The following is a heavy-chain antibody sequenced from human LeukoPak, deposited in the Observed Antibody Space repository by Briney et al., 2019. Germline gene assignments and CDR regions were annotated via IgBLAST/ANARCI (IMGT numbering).Heavy chain of an antibody. CDR1: GFTFSSYS. V-gene: IGHV3-21*01. CDR3: ARAASGSITMVRGVIHYYYMDV. Sequence: PGGSLRLSCAASGFTFSSYSMNWVRQAPGKGLEWVSSISSSSSYIYYADSVKGRFTISRDDAKNSLYLQMNSLRAEDTAVYYCARAASGSITMVRGVIHYYYMDVWGKGTTVTISS. CDR2: ISSSSSYI. J-gene: IGHJ6*03. D-gene: IGHD3-10*01.